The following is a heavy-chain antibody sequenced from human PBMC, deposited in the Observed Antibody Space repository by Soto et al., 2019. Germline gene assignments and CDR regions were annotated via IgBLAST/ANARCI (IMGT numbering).Heavy chain of an antibody. CDR2: IYPGDSDT. D-gene: IGHD1-26*01. J-gene: IGHJ4*02. Sequence: PGESLKISCKGSGYSFTSYWIGWVRQMPGKGLEWMGNIYPGDSDTRYSPSFQGQVTISADKSISTAYLQWSSLKASDTAMYYCAVSSGSYTTAFDYWGQGTLVTVSS. V-gene: IGHV5-51*01. CDR3: AVSSGSYTTAFDY. CDR1: GYSFTSYW.